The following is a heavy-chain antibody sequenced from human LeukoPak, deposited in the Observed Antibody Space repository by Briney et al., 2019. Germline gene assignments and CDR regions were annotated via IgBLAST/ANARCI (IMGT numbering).Heavy chain of an antibody. CDR2: IWFDGSDK. D-gene: IGHD1-26*01. J-gene: IGHJ6*02. Sequence: QPGRSLRLSCAASGFTFSTYGMHWVRQAPGKGLEWVAVIWFDGSDKFYADSVKGRFTISRDNSKNTLYLQMNSLRAEDTAVYYCAKSGAHYYGMDVWGQGTTVTVSS. CDR3: AKSGAHYYGMDV. CDR1: GFTFSTYG. V-gene: IGHV3-33*06.